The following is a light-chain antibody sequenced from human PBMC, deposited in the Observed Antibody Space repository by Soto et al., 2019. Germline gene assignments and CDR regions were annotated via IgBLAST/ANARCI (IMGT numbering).Light chain of an antibody. CDR1: SGSVSTNYY. J-gene: IGLJ3*02. Sequence: QTVVTQEPSFSVSPGGTVTLTCGLSSGSVSTNYYPSWYQQTPGQAPRTLIFSTNARSSGVPDRFSGSILGNKAALTITGAQAEDESDYYCILYMGSGIWMFGGGTQLTVL. V-gene: IGLV8-61*01. CDR2: STN. CDR3: ILYMGSGIWM.